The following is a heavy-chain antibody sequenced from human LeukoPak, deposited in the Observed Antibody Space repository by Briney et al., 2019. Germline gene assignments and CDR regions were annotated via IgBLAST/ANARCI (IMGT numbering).Heavy chain of an antibody. V-gene: IGHV4-39*01. CDR2: IYYSGST. D-gene: IGHD5-12*01. Sequence: PSETLSLTCTVSGGSISSSSYYWGWIRQPPGKGLEWIGSIYYSGSTYYNPSLKSRVTISVDTSKNQFSLKLSSVTAADTAVYYCARPVDGGWFDPWGQGTLATVSS. J-gene: IGHJ5*02. CDR3: ARPVDGGWFDP. CDR1: GGSISSSSYY.